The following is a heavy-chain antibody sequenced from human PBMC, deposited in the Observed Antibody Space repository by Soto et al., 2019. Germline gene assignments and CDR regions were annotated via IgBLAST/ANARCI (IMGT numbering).Heavy chain of an antibody. CDR1: GYTFTSYG. Sequence: QVQLVQSGAEVKKPGASVKVSCKASGYTFTSYGISWVRQAPGQGLEWMGWISAYNGNTNYAQKLQGRVTMTTDTTTTTANTELRGLRSVDTAVYYGACGWAAAGPFDYWGQGTLVTVSS. CDR2: ISAYNGNT. V-gene: IGHV1-18*01. D-gene: IGHD6-13*01. CDR3: ACGWAAAGPFDY. J-gene: IGHJ4*02.